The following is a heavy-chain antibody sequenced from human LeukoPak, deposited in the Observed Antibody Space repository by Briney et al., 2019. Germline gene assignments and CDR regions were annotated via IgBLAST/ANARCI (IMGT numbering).Heavy chain of an antibody. V-gene: IGHV4-4*02. CDR3: ARAQIVVVTEAFDI. Sequence: SGTLSLTCAVSGGSISSSNWWSWVRQPPGKGLEWIGEIYQSGSTNYNPSLKSRVTISVDKSKNQFSLKLSSVTAADTAVYYCARAQIVVVTEAFDIWGRGTMVTVSS. D-gene: IGHD2-21*02. CDR1: GGSISSSNW. J-gene: IGHJ3*02. CDR2: IYQSGST.